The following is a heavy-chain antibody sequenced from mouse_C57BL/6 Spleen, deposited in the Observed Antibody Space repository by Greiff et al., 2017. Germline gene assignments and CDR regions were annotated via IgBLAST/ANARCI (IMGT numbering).Heavy chain of an antibody. CDR2: ISDGGSYT. J-gene: IGHJ4*01. CDR3: ARDWGDY. CDR1: GFTFSSYA. V-gene: IGHV5-4*01. Sequence: EVKLMESGGGLVKPGGSLKLSCAASGFTFSSYAMSWVRQTPEKRLEWVATISDGGSYTYYPDNVKGRFTISRDNAKNNLYLQMSHLKSEDTAMYYCARDWGDYWGQGTSVPVSS.